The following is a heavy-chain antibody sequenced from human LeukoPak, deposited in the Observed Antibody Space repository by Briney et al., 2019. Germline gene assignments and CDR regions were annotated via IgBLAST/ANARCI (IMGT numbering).Heavy chain of an antibody. D-gene: IGHD2-2*02. CDR1: GYTFTSYD. J-gene: IGHJ4*02. CDR3: ARGFAHIVVVPAAINYGESDY. CDR2: MNTNIGNT. Sequence: GASVKVSCKASGYTFTSYDINWVRQATGQGLEWMGWMNTNIGNTSYAQKFQGRVTMTRNTSISTAYMELSSLRSKDTAVYYCARGFAHIVVVPAAINYGESDYWGQGTLVTVSS. V-gene: IGHV1-8*01.